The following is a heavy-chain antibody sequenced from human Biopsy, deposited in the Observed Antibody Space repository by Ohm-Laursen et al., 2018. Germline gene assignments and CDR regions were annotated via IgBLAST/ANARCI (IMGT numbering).Heavy chain of an antibody. CDR1: GFSLSSTGMC. CDR2: VDWDYNT. V-gene: IGHV2-70*11. CDR3: ARTRVVGATRESYYYAMDI. Sequence: TQTLTLTCTFSGFSLSSTGMCVSWVRQPPGKALEWLARVDWDYNTYFSTSLKTRLTITKDTPRDQVVLTLANVDPADTATYFCARTRVVGATRESYYYAMDIWGQGTTVTVSS. J-gene: IGHJ6*02. D-gene: IGHD1-26*01.